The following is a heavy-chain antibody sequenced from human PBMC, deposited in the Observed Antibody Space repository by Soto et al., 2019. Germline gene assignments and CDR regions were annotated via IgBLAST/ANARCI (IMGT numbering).Heavy chain of an antibody. CDR3: AKALLLWFGELGWDAFDI. D-gene: IGHD3-10*01. J-gene: IGHJ3*02. CDR1: GFTFGSYG. CDR2: ISYDGSKK. V-gene: IGHV3-30*18. Sequence: GGSLRLSCAASGFTFGSYGMHWVRQAPGKGLEWVATISYDGSKKYYLDSMKGRFTISRDNSKNTLYLQMNSLRAEDTAVYYCAKALLLWFGELGWDAFDIWGQGTMVTVSS.